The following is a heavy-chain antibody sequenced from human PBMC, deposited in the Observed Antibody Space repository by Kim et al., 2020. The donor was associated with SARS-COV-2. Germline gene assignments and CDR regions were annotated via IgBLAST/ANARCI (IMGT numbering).Heavy chain of an antibody. CDR3: VRDGYSGYDRAFDI. Sequence: GGSLRLSCADSGFTFSSYWMSWVRQAPGKGLECVANIKEDGSEKYYVDSVKGRFTISRDNAKNSVYLQMNSLRAEDTAVYFCVRDGYSGYDRAFDIWGQGTMVTVSS. D-gene: IGHD5-12*01. J-gene: IGHJ3*02. V-gene: IGHV3-7*01. CDR2: IKEDGSEK. CDR1: GFTFSSYW.